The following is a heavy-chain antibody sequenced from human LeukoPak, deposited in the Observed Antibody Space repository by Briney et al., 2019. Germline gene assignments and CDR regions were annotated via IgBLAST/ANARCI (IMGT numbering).Heavy chain of an antibody. CDR2: ISAYNGNT. D-gene: IGHD3-22*01. CDR1: GYTFTSYG. CDR3: ARGYVSSMIVVANYYFDY. Sequence: ASVKVSCKASGYTFTSYGISWVRQAPGQGLEWMGWISAYNGNTNYAQKLQGRVTMTTDTSTSTAYMELRSLRSDDTAVYYCARGYVSSMIVVANYYFDYWGQGTLVTVSS. V-gene: IGHV1-18*01. J-gene: IGHJ4*02.